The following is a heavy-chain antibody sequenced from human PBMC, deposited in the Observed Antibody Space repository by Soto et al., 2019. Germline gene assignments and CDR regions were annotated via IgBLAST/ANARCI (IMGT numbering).Heavy chain of an antibody. D-gene: IGHD4-17*01. CDR3: ATTLDYGDYSYFDY. CDR1: GYTFTSYD. Sequence: ASVKVSCKASGYTFTSYDINWVRQATGRGLEWMGWMNPNSGNTGYAQKFQVRVTMTRNTSISTAYMELSSLRSEDTAVYYCATTLDYGDYSYFDYWGQGTLVTVSS. J-gene: IGHJ4*02. CDR2: MNPNSGNT. V-gene: IGHV1-8*01.